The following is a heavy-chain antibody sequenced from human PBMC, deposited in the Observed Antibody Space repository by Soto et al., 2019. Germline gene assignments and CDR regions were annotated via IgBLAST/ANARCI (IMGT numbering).Heavy chain of an antibody. V-gene: IGHV3-30-3*01. CDR1: GFTFSSYA. Sequence: PWGSLRLSCAASGFTFSSYAMHWVRQAPGKGLEWVAVISYDGSNKYYADSVKGRFTISRDNSKNTLYLQMNSLRAEDTAVYYCARERSYCGGDCYSWFDPWGQGTLVTVSS. CDR3: ARERSYCGGDCYSWFDP. CDR2: ISYDGSNK. J-gene: IGHJ5*02. D-gene: IGHD2-21*01.